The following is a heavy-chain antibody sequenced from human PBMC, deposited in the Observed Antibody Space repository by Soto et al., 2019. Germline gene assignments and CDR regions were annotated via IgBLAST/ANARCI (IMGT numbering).Heavy chain of an antibody. V-gene: IGHV3-21*01. D-gene: IGHD2-2*01. CDR3: ARDGGYCSSTSCPPTYYYYYGMDV. Sequence: EVQLVESGGGLVKPGGSLRLSCAASGFTFSSYSMNWVRQAPGKGLEWVSSISSSSSYIYYADSVKGRFTISRDNAKNSLYLQMNSLRAEDTAVYYCARDGGYCSSTSCPPTYYYYYGMDVWGQGTTVTVSS. CDR1: GFTFSSYS. J-gene: IGHJ6*02. CDR2: ISSSSSYI.